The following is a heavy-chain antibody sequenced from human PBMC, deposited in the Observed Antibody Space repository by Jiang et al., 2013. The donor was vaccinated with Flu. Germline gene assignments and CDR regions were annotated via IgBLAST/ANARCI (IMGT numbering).Heavy chain of an antibody. CDR3: ARVYCSGGSCYFDI. V-gene: IGHV1-18*01. CDR2: IGAYNGNT. CDR1: GYTFTNYG. Sequence: GAEVKKPGASVKVSCQASGYTFTNYGITWVRQAPGQGLEWMGWIGAYNGNTNYAQKFQDRVTMTTDTSASTAYMELRSLRSDDTAVYYCARVYCSGGSCYFDIWGQGTMVTVSS. J-gene: IGHJ3*02. D-gene: IGHD2-15*01.